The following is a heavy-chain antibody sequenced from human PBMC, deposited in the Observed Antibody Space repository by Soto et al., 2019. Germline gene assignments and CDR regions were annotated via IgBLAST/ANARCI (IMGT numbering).Heavy chain of an antibody. J-gene: IGHJ6*02. CDR1: GGSITGAYY. CDR2: IHYRGTT. V-gene: IGHV4-31*03. D-gene: IGHD2-15*01. CDR3: ARVRDSFGLDV. Sequence: SETLSLTCNVSGGSITGAYYWNWIRQHPGKGLEWIGSIHYRGTTDYNPSLKSRITISLDRSKNQFALKLSSVTAADTAVYYCARVRDSFGLDVWGQGTTVTVSS.